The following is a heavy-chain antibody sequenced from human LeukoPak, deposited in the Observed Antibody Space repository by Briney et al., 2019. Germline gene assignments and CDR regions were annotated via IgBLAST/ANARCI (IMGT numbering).Heavy chain of an antibody. CDR2: IYYSGST. J-gene: IGHJ4*02. Sequence: SETLSLTCTVSGGSISSSSYYWGWIRQPPGKGLEWIGSIYYSGSTYYNPSLKSRVTISVDTSKNQFSLKLSSVIAADTAVYYCASSPFAHDYSNYVFDYWGQGTLVTVSS. CDR1: GGSISSSSYY. CDR3: ASSPFAHDYSNYVFDY. V-gene: IGHV4-39*07. D-gene: IGHD4-11*01.